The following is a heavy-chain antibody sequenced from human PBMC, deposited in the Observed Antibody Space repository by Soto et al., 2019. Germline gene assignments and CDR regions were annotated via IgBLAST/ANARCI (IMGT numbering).Heavy chain of an antibody. CDR3: ARNRRETGDFDY. CDR1: GYTFTTYD. Sequence: GASVKVSCKASGYTFTTYDVNWMRQATGQGPEWLGWMNPYNGDTGYAQKFRGRVTLTRDTSMNTAYLELSSLTYEDTAVYYCARNRRETGDFDYWGQGTLVTVSS. D-gene: IGHD7-27*01. V-gene: IGHV1-8*02. CDR2: MNPYNGDT. J-gene: IGHJ4*02.